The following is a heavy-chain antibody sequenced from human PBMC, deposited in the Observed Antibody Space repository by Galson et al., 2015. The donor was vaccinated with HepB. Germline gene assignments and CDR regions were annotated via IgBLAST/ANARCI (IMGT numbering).Heavy chain of an antibody. CDR1: GFTFSSYG. J-gene: IGHJ4*02. CDR3: AKDAESLRFLEWSDGYFDY. CDR2: ISYDGSNK. D-gene: IGHD3-3*01. Sequence: SLRLSCAASGFTFSSYGMHWVRQAPGKGLEWVAVISYDGSNKYYADSVKGRFTISRDNSKNTLYLQMNSLRAEDTAVYYCAKDAESLRFLEWSDGYFDYWGQGTLVTVSS. V-gene: IGHV3-30*18.